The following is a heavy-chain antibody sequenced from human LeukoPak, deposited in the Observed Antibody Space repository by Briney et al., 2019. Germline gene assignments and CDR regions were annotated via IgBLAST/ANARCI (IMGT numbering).Heavy chain of an antibody. Sequence: GGSLRLSCAASGFTFSSYAMSWVRQAPGKGLEWVSAISGSGGSTYYADSVKGRFTISRDNSKNTLYLQMNSLRAEDTAVYYCAKGSYYDSSGYEDYWGQGTLVTVSS. V-gene: IGHV3-23*01. CDR2: ISGSGGST. J-gene: IGHJ4*02. D-gene: IGHD3-22*01. CDR3: AKGSYYDSSGYEDY. CDR1: GFTFSSYA.